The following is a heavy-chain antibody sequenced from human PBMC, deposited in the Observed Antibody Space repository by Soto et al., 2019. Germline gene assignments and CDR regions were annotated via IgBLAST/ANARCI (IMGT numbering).Heavy chain of an antibody. D-gene: IGHD3-10*01. CDR1: GYTFTSYG. Sequence: QVQLVQSGAEVKKPGASVKVSCKTSGYTFTSYGITWVRRAPGQGLEWMGWISAHNGNTNYAQNFQGRVTMTTDTSTSTAYMELRSVRSDDTAVYYCESWYYGSGSYFDSDYWGQGALVTVS. V-gene: IGHV1-18*01. CDR2: ISAHNGNT. CDR3: ESWYYGSGSYFDSDY. J-gene: IGHJ4*02.